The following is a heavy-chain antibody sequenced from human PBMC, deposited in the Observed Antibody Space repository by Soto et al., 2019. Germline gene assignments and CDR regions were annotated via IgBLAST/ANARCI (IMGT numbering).Heavy chain of an antibody. CDR2: IYYSGST. J-gene: IGHJ3*02. CDR1: GCSISSSSYY. D-gene: IGHD3-3*01. V-gene: IGHV4-39*01. CDR3: ARPHYDFWSGYYGGAPDAFDI. Sequence: SETLSLTCTVSGCSISSSSYYWGWIRQPPGKGLEWIGSIYYSGSTYYNPSLKSRVTISVDTSKNQFSLKLSSVTAADTAVYYCARPHYDFWSGYYGGAPDAFDIWGQGTMVTVS.